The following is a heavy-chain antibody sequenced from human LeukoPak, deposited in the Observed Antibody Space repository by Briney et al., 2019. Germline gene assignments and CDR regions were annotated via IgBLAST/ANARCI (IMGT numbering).Heavy chain of an antibody. J-gene: IGHJ4*02. CDR3: ARFKGYSSSWHFDY. CDR2: IDHSGST. D-gene: IGHD6-13*01. CDR1: GYSIRSGYY. V-gene: IGHV4-38-2*01. Sequence: SETLSLTCAVSGYSIRSGYYWGWIRQPPGKGLECIGSIDHSGSTYYNPSLKSRVIISVDMSKDQFSLKLSSQTAADTAIYYCARFKGYSSSWHFDYWGQGTLVTVSS.